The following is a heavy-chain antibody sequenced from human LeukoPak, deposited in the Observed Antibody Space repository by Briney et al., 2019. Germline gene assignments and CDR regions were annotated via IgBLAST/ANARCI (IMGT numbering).Heavy chain of an antibody. D-gene: IGHD3-3*01. Sequence: PGGSLRLSCEASGFSFNSYDMHWVRQVTGKGLEWVSAIGTGGDTYYAGFVKGRFTISRENAKKSFYLGMNCLSAGDTAVYYCARDRGYDFWSGSFDLWGRGTLVTVSS. V-gene: IGHV3-13*01. CDR2: IGTGGDT. CDR1: GFSFNSYD. CDR3: ARDRGYDFWSGSFDL. J-gene: IGHJ2*01.